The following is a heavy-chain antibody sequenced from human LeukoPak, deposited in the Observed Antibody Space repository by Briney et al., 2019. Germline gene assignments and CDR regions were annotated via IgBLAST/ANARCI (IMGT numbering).Heavy chain of an antibody. D-gene: IGHD5-18*01. CDR2: ISSSSSYI. V-gene: IGHV3-21*01. CDR3: ARDDGRYSYGYAFDI. J-gene: IGHJ3*02. Sequence: GGSLRLSCAASGFTFSSYSMNWVRQAPEKGLEWVSSISSSSSYIYYADSVKGRFTISRDNAKNSLYLQMNSLRAEDTAVYYCARDDGRYSYGYAFDIWGQGTMVTVSS. CDR1: GFTFSSYS.